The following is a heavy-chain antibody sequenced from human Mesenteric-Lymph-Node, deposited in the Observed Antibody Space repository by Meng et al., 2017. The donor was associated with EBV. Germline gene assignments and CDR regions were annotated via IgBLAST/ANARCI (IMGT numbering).Heavy chain of an antibody. CDR1: GDSVSSSSAA. V-gene: IGHV6-1*01. CDR2: TYYRSKWYN. Sequence: HVQLQQSGPGLVKPSXTLSPTCVISGDSVSSSSAAWTWISQSQSRGLEWLGRTYYRSKWYNDYAVFVKSRITINPDTSKNQFSLQLNSVTPEDTAVYYCARGATSVFDLWGRGTLVTVSS. J-gene: IGHJ2*01. CDR3: ARGATSVFDL.